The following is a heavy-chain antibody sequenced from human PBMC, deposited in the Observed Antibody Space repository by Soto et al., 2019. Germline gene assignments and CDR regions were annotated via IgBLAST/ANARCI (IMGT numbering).Heavy chain of an antibody. V-gene: IGHV3-23*01. CDR2: ISGSGGGT. Sequence: PGGSLRLSWEASGFIFSSYALSWVRQAQVKVLAWVSAISGSGGGTDYADSVKGRFTISRDNSKNTLFLQMNSLRAEDTAVYYCSSVHCSSSWSHYCYGMDVWGQGTTVTVS. J-gene: IGHJ6*02. CDR1: GFIFSSYA. D-gene: IGHD6-13*01. CDR3: SSVHCSSSWSHYCYGMDV.